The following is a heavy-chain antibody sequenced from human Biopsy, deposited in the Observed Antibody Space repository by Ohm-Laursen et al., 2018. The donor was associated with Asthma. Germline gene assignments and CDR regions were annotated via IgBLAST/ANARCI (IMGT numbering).Heavy chain of an antibody. J-gene: IGHJ3*02. CDR1: GYTFTGYY. D-gene: IGHD3-9*01. Sequence: ASVKVSCKVSGYTFTGYYMHWVRQAPGQGLEWMGRINPNSGGTNYAQKFQGRVTISRDTSASTAYMDLSSLRSEDTAVYYCARTYYDFLTGQVNDAFAMWGQGTMVTVSS. V-gene: IGHV1-2*06. CDR2: INPNSGGT. CDR3: ARTYYDFLTGQVNDAFAM.